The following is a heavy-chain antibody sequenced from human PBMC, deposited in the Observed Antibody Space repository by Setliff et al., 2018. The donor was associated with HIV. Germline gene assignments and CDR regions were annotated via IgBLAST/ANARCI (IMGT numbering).Heavy chain of an antibody. Sequence: SETLSLTCRVSGGSVSDSTYYWGWIRQPPGKRLEWIGSFFYTGTTYYNPSLKSRVTISVDTSDNLFSLNLTSATAADTAVYYCARHPRSDDAFDFWGQGTTVTVSS. J-gene: IGHJ3*01. V-gene: IGHV4-39*02. CDR1: GGSVSDSTYY. CDR2: FFYTGTT. CDR3: ARHPRSDDAFDF.